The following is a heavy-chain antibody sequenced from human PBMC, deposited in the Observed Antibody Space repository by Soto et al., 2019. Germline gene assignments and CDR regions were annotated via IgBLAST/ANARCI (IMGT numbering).Heavy chain of an antibody. CDR2: ICGGDSDT. D-gene: IGHD2-2*01. J-gene: IGHJ6*02. Sequence: GEALKISCKGSGYIFTSYLIGWVRHRPGKGLGWMVIICGGDSDTRYSPSFQSKVTISADNTINTAYLQWSSLKASETAMYYCARYGWSSTSCYPDYYGMDVWGQGTTVTVSS. CDR3: ARYGWSSTSCYPDYYGMDV. CDR1: GYIFTSYL. V-gene: IGHV5-51*01.